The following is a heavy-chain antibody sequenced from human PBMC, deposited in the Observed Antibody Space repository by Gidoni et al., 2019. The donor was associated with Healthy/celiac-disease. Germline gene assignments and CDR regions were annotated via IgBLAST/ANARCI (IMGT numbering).Heavy chain of an antibody. CDR2: ISGSGGST. CDR3: AKDRYYYGSGSYLFDY. CDR1: GFTFSSCA. J-gene: IGHJ4*02. Sequence: EVQLLESGGGLVQPGGSLRLSCAASGFTFSSCAMSWVRQAPGKGLEWVSAISGSGGSTYYADSVKGRFTISRDNSKNTLYLQMNSLRAEDTAVYYCAKDRYYYGSGSYLFDYWGQGTLVTVSS. D-gene: IGHD3-10*01. V-gene: IGHV3-23*01.